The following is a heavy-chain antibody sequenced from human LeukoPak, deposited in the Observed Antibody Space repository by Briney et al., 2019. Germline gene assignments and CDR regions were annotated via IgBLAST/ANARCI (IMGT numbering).Heavy chain of an antibody. CDR3: AKDLASIAAYYFDY. Sequence: PGGSLRLSCAASGFTFSTYWMHWVRQAPGKGLVWVSRIKTDGSRTNYADSVKGRFTISRDNAKNTLYLQMNSLRAEDTAVYYCAKDLASIAAYYFDYWGQGTLVTVSS. CDR1: GFTFSTYW. V-gene: IGHV3-74*01. D-gene: IGHD6-6*01. J-gene: IGHJ4*02. CDR2: IKTDGSRT.